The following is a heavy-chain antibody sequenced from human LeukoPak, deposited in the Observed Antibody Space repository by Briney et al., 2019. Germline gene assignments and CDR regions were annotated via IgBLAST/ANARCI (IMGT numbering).Heavy chain of an antibody. CDR3: AKDKGRRKNVDIVATTQAEY. Sequence: GGSLRLSCAASGFTFSSYAMSWVRQAPGKGLEWVSAISGSGGSTYYADSVKDRFTISRDNSKNTLYLQMNSLRAEDTAVYYCAKDKGRRKNVDIVATTQAEYWGQGTLVTVSS. V-gene: IGHV3-23*01. CDR1: GFTFSSYA. CDR2: ISGSGGST. D-gene: IGHD5-12*01. J-gene: IGHJ4*02.